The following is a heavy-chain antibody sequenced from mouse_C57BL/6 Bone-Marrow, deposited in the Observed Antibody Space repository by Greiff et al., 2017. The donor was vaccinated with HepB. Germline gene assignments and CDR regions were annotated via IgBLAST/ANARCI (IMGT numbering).Heavy chain of an antibody. D-gene: IGHD1-1*01. CDR1: GYTFTEYT. Sequence: QQSCKASGYTFTEYTIHWVKQRSGQGLEWIGWFYPGSGSIKYNEKFKDKATLTADKSSSTVYMELSRLTSEDSAVYFCARHGNYYGSSYWYFDVWGTGTTVTVSS. V-gene: IGHV1-62-2*01. J-gene: IGHJ1*03. CDR2: FYPGSGSI. CDR3: ARHGNYYGSSYWYFDV.